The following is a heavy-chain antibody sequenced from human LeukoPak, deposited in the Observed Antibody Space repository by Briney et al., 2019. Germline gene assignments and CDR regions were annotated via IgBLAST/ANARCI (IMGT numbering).Heavy chain of an antibody. CDR2: IYYIFKWYN. CDR1: GDTASSTSAS. V-gene: IGHV6-1*01. CDR3: ARERYSSGSEFDY. D-gene: IGHD6-19*01. Sequence: SQTLSLTCALSGDTASSTSASWGSIRQSPSSGLEWLGMIYYIFKWYNHSAVSVETRITITPDTTNNHFSLQANSVTPEDTVVAYCARERYSSGSEFDYWGQGTLVTVSS. J-gene: IGHJ4*02.